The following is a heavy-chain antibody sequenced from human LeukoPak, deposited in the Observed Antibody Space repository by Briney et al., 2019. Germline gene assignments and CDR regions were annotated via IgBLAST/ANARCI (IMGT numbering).Heavy chain of an antibody. Sequence: GGSLRLSCAASGFTFSSYWMSWVRQAPGKGLEWVANIKQDGSEKYYVDSVKGRFTISRDNAKNSLYLQINSLRAEDTAVYYCARVGSGLNLYYFDYWGQGILATVSS. CDR1: GFTFSSYW. J-gene: IGHJ4*02. CDR2: IKQDGSEK. D-gene: IGHD3-3*01. V-gene: IGHV3-7*04. CDR3: ARVGSGLNLYYFDY.